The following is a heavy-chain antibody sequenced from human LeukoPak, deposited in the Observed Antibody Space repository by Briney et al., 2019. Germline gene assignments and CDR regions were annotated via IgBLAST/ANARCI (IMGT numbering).Heavy chain of an antibody. V-gene: IGHV3-21*01. CDR2: ISTTSYYK. J-gene: IGHJ4*02. Sequence: GGSLRLSCAASGFTFSSYTMNWVRQAPGKGLEWVSYISTTSYYKYYADSVKGRFTIPRDNAKNSLYLQMNSLRVEDTAVYYCARVPGDYWGQGTLVTVSS. CDR1: GFTFSSYT. CDR3: ARVPGDY.